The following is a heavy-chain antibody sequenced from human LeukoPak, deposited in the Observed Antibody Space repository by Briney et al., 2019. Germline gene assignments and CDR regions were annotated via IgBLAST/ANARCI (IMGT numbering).Heavy chain of an antibody. Sequence: GGSERRSCAASGFIFSNYWMSWVRQAPGKGPEWVANINQDGSEEYYVDSVKGRFTISRDNAENSLYLQMNSLRAEDTAVYSCARVGLDYYGSGFDYWGQGTLVTVSS. D-gene: IGHD3-10*01. CDR1: GFIFSNYW. CDR2: INQDGSEE. J-gene: IGHJ4*02. CDR3: ARVGLDYYGSGFDY. V-gene: IGHV3-7*01.